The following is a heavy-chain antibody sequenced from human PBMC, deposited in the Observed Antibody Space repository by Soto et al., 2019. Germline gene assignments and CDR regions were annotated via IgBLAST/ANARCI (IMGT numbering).Heavy chain of an antibody. V-gene: IGHV3-21*01. D-gene: IGHD1-26*01. CDR2: ISASGSYI. CDR1: GFTFSIYT. Sequence: GGSLRLSCSASGFTFSIYTMNWVRQAPGKGPEWVSCISASGSYIYYADSVKGRFTISRDNAKNSLYLQVNSLRAEDTAVYYCARDTGSGRILDYWGQGTLVTVSS. J-gene: IGHJ4*02. CDR3: ARDTGSGRILDY.